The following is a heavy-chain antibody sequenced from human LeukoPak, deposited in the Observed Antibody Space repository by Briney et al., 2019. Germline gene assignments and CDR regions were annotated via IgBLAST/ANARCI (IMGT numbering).Heavy chain of an antibody. V-gene: IGHV1-2*02. J-gene: IGHJ4*02. Sequence: ASVKVSCKASGYTFTGYYMHWVRQAPRQGIEWMGWINPNSGGTNYAQKFQGRVTMTRDTSISTAYMELSRLRSDDTAVYYCARDPVAISNFDYWGQGTLVTVSS. D-gene: IGHD5-12*01. CDR1: GYTFTGYY. CDR3: ARDPVAISNFDY. CDR2: INPNSGGT.